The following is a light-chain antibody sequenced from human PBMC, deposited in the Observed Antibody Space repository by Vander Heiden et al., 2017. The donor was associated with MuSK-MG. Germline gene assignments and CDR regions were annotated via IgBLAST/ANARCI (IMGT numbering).Light chain of an antibody. J-gene: IGKJ1*01. CDR1: QSILYSSNNKNY. Sequence: DIVMTQSPDSLAVSLGERAAINCKSSQSILYSSNNKNYLAWYQQKPGQPPILLIYWASTRESGVPDRFSGSGSGTDFTLTITSLQAEDVAVYYCQHYNSSPWTFGQGTKVEIK. CDR2: WAS. V-gene: IGKV4-1*01. CDR3: QHYNSSPWT.